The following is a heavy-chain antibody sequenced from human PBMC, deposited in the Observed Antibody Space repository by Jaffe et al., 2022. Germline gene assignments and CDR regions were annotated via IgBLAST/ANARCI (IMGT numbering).Heavy chain of an antibody. CDR1: GGSFSGYY. J-gene: IGHJ4*02. CDR2: INHSGST. Sequence: QVQLQQWGAGLLKPSETLSLTCAVYGGSFSGYYWSWIRQPPGKGLEWIGEINHSGSTNYNPSLKSRVTISVDTSKNQFSLKLSSVTAADTAVYYCARGVYDFWSGYYDYWGQGTLVTVSS. D-gene: IGHD3-3*01. CDR3: ARGVYDFWSGYYDY. V-gene: IGHV4-34*01.